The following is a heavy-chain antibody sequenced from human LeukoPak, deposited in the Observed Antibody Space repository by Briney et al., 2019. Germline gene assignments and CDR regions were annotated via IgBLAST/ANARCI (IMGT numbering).Heavy chain of an antibody. CDR1: GGSFSGYY. CDR2: INHSGST. CDR3: ARSDIAARQGGIDY. Sequence: SETLSLTCAVSGGSFSGYYWSWIRQPPGKGLEWIGEINHSGSTNYNPSLKSRVTISVDTSKNQFSLKLSSVTAADTAVYYCARSDIAARQGGIDYWGQGTLVTVSS. D-gene: IGHD6-6*01. J-gene: IGHJ4*02. V-gene: IGHV4-34*01.